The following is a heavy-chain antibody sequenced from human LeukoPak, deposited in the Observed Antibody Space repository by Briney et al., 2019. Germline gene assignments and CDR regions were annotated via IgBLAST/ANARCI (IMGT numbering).Heavy chain of an antibody. CDR2: INTNTGNP. CDR3: ARGYSYGYYYYYYMDV. D-gene: IGHD5-18*01. V-gene: IGHV7-4-1*02. CDR1: GYTFTSYA. J-gene: IGHJ6*03. Sequence: ASVKVSCKASGYTFTSYAMNWVRQAPGQGLEWMGWINTNTGNPTYAQGFTGRSVFSLNTSVSTAYLQISSLKAEDTAVYYCARGYSYGYYYYYYMDVWGKGTTVTVSS.